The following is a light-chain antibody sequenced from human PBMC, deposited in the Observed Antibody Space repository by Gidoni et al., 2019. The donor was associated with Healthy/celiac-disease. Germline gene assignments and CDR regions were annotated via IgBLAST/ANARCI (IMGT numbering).Light chain of an antibody. Sequence: DIQMTQSPSSLSASVGDRVTIPCRASQSISSYLNWYQQKPGKAPKLLSYAASSLQSGVPSRFSGSGSGTDFTLTISSLQPEDFATYYCQQSYSTPITFGQGTRLEIK. CDR2: AAS. J-gene: IGKJ5*01. CDR1: QSISSY. V-gene: IGKV1-39*01. CDR3: QQSYSTPIT.